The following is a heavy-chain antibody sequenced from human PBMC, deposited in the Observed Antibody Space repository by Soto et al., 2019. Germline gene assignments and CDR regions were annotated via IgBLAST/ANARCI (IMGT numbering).Heavy chain of an antibody. CDR1: GGSISSSSYY. D-gene: IGHD3-22*01. J-gene: IGHJ4*02. CDR3: ARQSYDSSDYFDY. V-gene: IGHV4-39*01. Sequence: SETLSLTCTVSGGSISSSSYYWGWIRQPPGKGLEWMGSIYHSGTTYYNPSLKSRVTISVDTSRNHFSLKLISVTAADTALYYCARQSYDSSDYFDYWGQGALVTVSS. CDR2: IYHSGTT.